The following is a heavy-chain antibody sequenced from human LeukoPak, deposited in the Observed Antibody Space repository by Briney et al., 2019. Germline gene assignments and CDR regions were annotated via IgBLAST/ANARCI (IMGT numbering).Heavy chain of an antibody. CDR3: ARDWRGPYYYYGMDV. D-gene: IGHD3-3*01. CDR1: GYTFTSYA. CDR2: INTNTGNP. J-gene: IGHJ6*02. Sequence: GASVKVSCKASGYTFTSYAMNWVRQAPGQGLEWMGWINTNTGNPTYAQGFTGWFVFSLDTSVSTAYLQNSSLKAEDTAVYYCARDWRGPYYYYGMDVWGQGTTVTVSS. V-gene: IGHV7-4-1*02.